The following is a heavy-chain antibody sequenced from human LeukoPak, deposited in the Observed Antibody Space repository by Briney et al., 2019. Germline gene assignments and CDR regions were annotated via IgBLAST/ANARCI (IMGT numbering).Heavy chain of an antibody. CDR3: ARELIVVVPGARGGYYYHGMDV. Sequence: GSLRLSFAASGFPFRSYGIPWVRPAPGQGREWGAVILYDGSKKYYGDSVKGRFTISRDNSKNTLYLQMNSLRAEDTAVYYCARELIVVVPGARGGYYYHGMDVWGKGTTVTVSS. CDR1: GFPFRSYG. J-gene: IGHJ6*04. CDR2: ILYDGSKK. V-gene: IGHV3-33*01. D-gene: IGHD2-2*01.